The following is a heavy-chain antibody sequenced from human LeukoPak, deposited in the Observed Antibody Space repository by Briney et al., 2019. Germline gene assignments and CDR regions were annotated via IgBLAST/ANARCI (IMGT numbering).Heavy chain of an antibody. V-gene: IGHV4-59*12. CDR1: GGSISIYY. CDR3: ARAATSHYFDY. J-gene: IGHJ4*02. CDR2: IYYSGST. Sequence: SETLSLTCTVSGGSISIYYWTWIRQPAGKGLEWIGYIYYSGSTYYNPSLERRVTISGDRSKNQFSLKLSSVTAADTAVYYCARAATSHYFDYWGPGTLVTVSS.